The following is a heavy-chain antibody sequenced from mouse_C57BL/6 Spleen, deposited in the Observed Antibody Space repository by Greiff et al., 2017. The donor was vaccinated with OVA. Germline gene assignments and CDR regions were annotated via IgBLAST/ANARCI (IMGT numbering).Heavy chain of an antibody. CDR1: GYTFTSYW. V-gene: IGHV1-69*01. CDR3: AREGDYDDAMDY. D-gene: IGHD2-4*01. CDR2: IDPSDSYT. J-gene: IGHJ4*01. Sequence: VQLQQPGAELVMPGASVKLSCKASGYTFTSYWMHWVKQRPGQGLEWIGEIDPSDSYTNYNQKFKGKSTLTVDKSSSTAYMQRSSLTSEDSAVYYCAREGDYDDAMDYWGQGTSVTVSS.